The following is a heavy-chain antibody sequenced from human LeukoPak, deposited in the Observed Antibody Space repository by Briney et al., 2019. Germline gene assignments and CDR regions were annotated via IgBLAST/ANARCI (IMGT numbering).Heavy chain of an antibody. J-gene: IGHJ4*02. CDR3: ARETPYYYDSSGSYFDY. V-gene: IGHV3-30-3*01. CDR2: ISYDGSNK. D-gene: IGHD3-22*01. Sequence: GGSLRLSCAASGFTFSSYAMHWVRQAPGKGLEWVAVISYDGSNKYYADSVKGRFTISRDNSKNTLYLQMNSLRAEDTAVYYCARETPYYYDSSGSYFDYWGQGTLVTVSS. CDR1: GFTFSSYA.